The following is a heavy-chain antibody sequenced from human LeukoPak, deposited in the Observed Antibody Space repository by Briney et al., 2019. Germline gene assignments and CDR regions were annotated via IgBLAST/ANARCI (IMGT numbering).Heavy chain of an antibody. D-gene: IGHD6-19*01. CDR3: ARTSSGWFLLIDY. V-gene: IGHV1-2*02. CDR2: INPNSGGT. CDR1: GYTFTGYY. Sequence: ASVKVSCKASGYTFTGYYMHWVRQAPGQGLEWMGWINPNSGGTNYAQKFQGRVTMTRDTSISTAYMELSRLRSDDTAVYYCARTSSGWFLLIDYWGQGTLVTVSS. J-gene: IGHJ4*02.